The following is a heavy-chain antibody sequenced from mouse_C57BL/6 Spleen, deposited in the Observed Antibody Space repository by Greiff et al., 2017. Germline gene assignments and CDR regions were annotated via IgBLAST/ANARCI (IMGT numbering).Heavy chain of an antibody. CDR3: TRSAYYSNYEVDY. D-gene: IGHD2-5*01. V-gene: IGHV1-69*01. Sequence: QVQLQQPGAELVMPGASVKLSCKASGYTFTSYWMHWVKQRPGQGLEWIGEIDPSDSYTNYNQKFKGKSTLTVDNSSSTAYMQLSSLTSEDSAVYYCTRSAYYSNYEVDYWGQGTTLTVSS. J-gene: IGHJ2*01. CDR2: IDPSDSYT. CDR1: GYTFTSYW.